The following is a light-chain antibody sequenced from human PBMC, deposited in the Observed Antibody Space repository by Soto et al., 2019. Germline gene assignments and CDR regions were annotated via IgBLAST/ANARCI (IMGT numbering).Light chain of an antibody. J-gene: IGLJ1*01. V-gene: IGLV2-14*01. CDR1: TSDVGGYDY. CDR3: GSYTTSSNYV. CDR2: EVS. Sequence: QSVLTQPASVSGSPGQSITISCTGTTSDVGGYDYVSWYQQHPGQAPKLLIYEVSNRPSGVSHRFSGSKSGNTASLSISGLQAEDEADYYCGSYTTSSNYVFGTGTKVTVL.